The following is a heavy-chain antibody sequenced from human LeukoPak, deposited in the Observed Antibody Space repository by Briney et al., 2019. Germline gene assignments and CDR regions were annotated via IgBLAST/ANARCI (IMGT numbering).Heavy chain of an antibody. D-gene: IGHD1-20*01. V-gene: IGHV3-33*01. Sequence: GGSLRLSCAASGFTFSSYGMHWVRQAPGKGLEWVAVIWYDGSNKYYADSVKGRFTISRDNSKNTLYPQMNSLRAEDTAVYYCAREFQDNWNPGPFDYWGQGTLVTVSS. CDR2: IWYDGSNK. J-gene: IGHJ4*02. CDR3: AREFQDNWNPGPFDY. CDR1: GFTFSSYG.